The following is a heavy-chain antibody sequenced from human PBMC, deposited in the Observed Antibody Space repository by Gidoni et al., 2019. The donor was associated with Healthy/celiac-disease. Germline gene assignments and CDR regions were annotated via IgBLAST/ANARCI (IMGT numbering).Heavy chain of an antibody. CDR1: GYTFTSYD. V-gene: IGHV1-8*01. D-gene: IGHD2-2*01. CDR2: MNPNSGNT. Sequence: QVQLVQSGAEVKKPGASVKVSCKASGYTFTSYDLNWVRQATGQGLEWMGWMNPNSGNTGYAQKFQGRVTMTRNTSISTAYMELSSLRSEDTAVYYCARGPYCSSTSCYYYYYMDVWGKGTTVTVSS. CDR3: ARGPYCSSTSCYYYYYMDV. J-gene: IGHJ6*03.